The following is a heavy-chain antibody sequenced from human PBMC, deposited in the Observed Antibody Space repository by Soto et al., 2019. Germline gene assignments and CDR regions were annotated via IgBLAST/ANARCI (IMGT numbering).Heavy chain of an antibody. J-gene: IGHJ6*02. V-gene: IGHV4-4*07. Sequence: SETLSLTCTVSGGSISTYYWSWIRQPAGKGLEWIGRIDTSGNTNYNPSLKSRVTMSVDTSKKQLSLKLTSVTAADTAVYYCARYSSNWFQTEGMDVWGQGPTVTVSS. CDR1: GGSISTYY. D-gene: IGHD6-13*01. CDR3: ARYSSNWFQTEGMDV. CDR2: IDTSGNT.